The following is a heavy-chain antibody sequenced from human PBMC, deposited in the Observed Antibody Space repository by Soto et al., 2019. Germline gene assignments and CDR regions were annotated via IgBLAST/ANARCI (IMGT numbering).Heavy chain of an antibody. CDR3: ARDLYSRSWYSSPYFDY. CDR2: INAGNGNT. D-gene: IGHD6-13*01. Sequence: QVQLVQSGAEVKKPGASVKVSCKASGYTFTSYAMHWVRQAPGQRLEWMGWINAGNGNTKYSQKFQGRVTITRDTSASTAYMELSSLRSEDTAVYYCARDLYSRSWYSSPYFDYWGQGTLVTVSS. CDR1: GYTFTSYA. J-gene: IGHJ4*02. V-gene: IGHV1-3*01.